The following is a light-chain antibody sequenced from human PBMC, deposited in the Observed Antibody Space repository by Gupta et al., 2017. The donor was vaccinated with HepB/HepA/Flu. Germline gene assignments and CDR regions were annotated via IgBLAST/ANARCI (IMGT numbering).Light chain of an antibody. J-gene: IGLJ3*02. V-gene: IGLV6-57*03. CDR1: SGRIASNY. Sequence: GKTVTISCTRSSGRIASNYVQWYQQRPGSAPTTVIYEDNQRPSAVPDRFSCSIDSSSNSASLTISGLKPEDEADYYYQSYDSSSLGVFGGGTKLTVL. CDR3: QSYDSSSLGV. CDR2: EDN.